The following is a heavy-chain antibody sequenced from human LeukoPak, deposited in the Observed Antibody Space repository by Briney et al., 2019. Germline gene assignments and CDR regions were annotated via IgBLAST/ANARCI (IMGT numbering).Heavy chain of an antibody. J-gene: IGHJ4*02. Sequence: PGGSLRLSCAASGFTFSSYEMNWVRQAPGKGLEWVSYISSDGVTKYYADSVKGRFTISRDNAEKSLYLQMSSLRAEDTAVYYCARDSSDILTGLTPFDYWGQGTLVTVSS. V-gene: IGHV3-48*03. CDR1: GFTFSSYE. CDR3: ARDSSDILTGLTPFDY. D-gene: IGHD3-9*01. CDR2: ISSDGVTK.